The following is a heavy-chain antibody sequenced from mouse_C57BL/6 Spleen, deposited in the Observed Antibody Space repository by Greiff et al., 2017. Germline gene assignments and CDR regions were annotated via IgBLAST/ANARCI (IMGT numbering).Heavy chain of an antibody. CDR1: GFTFSSYG. V-gene: IGHV5-6*01. Sequence: EVKLVESGGDLVKPGGSLKLSCAASGFTFSSYGMSWVRQTPDKRLEWVATISSGGSYTYYPDSVKGRFTISRDNAKNTLYLQMSSLKSEDTAMYYCARQERRYAMDYWGQGTSVTVSS. CDR2: ISSGGSYT. CDR3: ARQERRYAMDY. J-gene: IGHJ4*01.